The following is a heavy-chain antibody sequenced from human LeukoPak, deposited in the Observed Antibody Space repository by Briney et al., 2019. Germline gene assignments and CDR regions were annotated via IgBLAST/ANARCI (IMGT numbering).Heavy chain of an antibody. V-gene: IGHV3-30*02. J-gene: IGHJ4*02. CDR3: AKGGLKGTYYFDY. CDR1: RCTFSSYA. CDR2: VRSDGSNK. Sequence: GGSLRLCCAASRCTFSSYAMPWVRQAPGKGLDWVAFVRSDGSNKFYADSVKGRFTISRDNSKNTLSLQMNSLRAEDTAMYYCAKGGLKGTYYFDYWGQGTLVTVSS. D-gene: IGHD1-14*01.